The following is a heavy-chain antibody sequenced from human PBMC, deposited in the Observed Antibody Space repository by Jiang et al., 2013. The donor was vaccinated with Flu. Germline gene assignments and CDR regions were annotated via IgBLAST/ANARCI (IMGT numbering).Heavy chain of an antibody. CDR1: GFTFSSYS. CDR2: ISSSSSYI. V-gene: IGHV3-21*01. J-gene: IGHJ4*02. D-gene: IGHD2-2*01. Sequence: AASGFTFSSYSMNWVRQAPGKGLEWVSSISSSSSYIYYADSVKGRFTISRDNAKNSLYLQMNSLRAEDTAVYYCARDHYGVVVPAANYDYWGQGTLVTVSS. CDR3: ARDHYGVVVPAANYDY.